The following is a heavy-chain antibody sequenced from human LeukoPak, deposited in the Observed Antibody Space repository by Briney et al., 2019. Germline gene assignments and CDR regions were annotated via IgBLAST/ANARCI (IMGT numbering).Heavy chain of an antibody. Sequence: SETLSLTCAVYGGSFSGYYWSWIRQPPGRGPEWIGEINHSGSTNYNPSLKSRVTISVDTSKNQFSLKLSSVTAADTAVYYCALGDYFDYWGQGTLVTVSS. CDR3: ALGDYFDY. CDR2: INHSGST. D-gene: IGHD3-10*01. V-gene: IGHV4-34*01. CDR1: GGSFSGYY. J-gene: IGHJ4*02.